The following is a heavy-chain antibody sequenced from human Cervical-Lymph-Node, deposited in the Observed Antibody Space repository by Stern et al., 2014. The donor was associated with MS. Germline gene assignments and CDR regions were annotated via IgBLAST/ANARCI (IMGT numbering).Heavy chain of an antibody. J-gene: IGHJ3*02. V-gene: IGHV4-61*02. CDR3: ALWPGNDAFDI. CDR1: GGSISSGSYY. Sequence: QVQLQESGPGLVKPSQTLSLTCTDSGGSISSGSYYWSWIRQPAGKGLEWIGRIYTSGRTNYTPSLKSRVTISVDTSKNQFPLKLSSVTAADTAVYYCALWPGNDAFDIWGQGTMVTVSS. CDR2: IYTSGRT.